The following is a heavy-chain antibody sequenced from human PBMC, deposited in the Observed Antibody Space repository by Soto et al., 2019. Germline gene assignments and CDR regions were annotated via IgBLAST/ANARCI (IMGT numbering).Heavy chain of an antibody. CDR3: AKPGSGSYKSNYYYYGMDV. V-gene: IGHV3-23*01. Sequence: GGSLRLSCAASGFTFSSYAMSWVRQAPAKGLEWVSAISGSGGSTYYADSVKGRFTISRDNSKNTLYLQMNSLRAEDTAVYYCAKPGSGSYKSNYYYYGMDVWGQGTTVTVSS. CDR1: GFTFSSYA. CDR2: ISGSGGST. D-gene: IGHD3-10*01. J-gene: IGHJ6*02.